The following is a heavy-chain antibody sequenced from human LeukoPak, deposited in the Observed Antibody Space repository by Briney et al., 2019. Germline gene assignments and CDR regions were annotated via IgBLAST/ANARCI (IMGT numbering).Heavy chain of an antibody. CDR1: GGTFSSYA. CDR3: ASSYSSGWSTGAHQSDY. D-gene: IGHD6-19*01. CDR2: IIPIFGTA. Sequence: GASVKVSCKASGGTFSSYAISWVRQAPGQGLEWMGGIIPIFGTANYAQKFLGRVTITTDESTSTAYMELSSLRSEDTAVYYCASSYSSGWSTGAHQSDYWGQGTLVTVSS. J-gene: IGHJ4*02. V-gene: IGHV1-69*05.